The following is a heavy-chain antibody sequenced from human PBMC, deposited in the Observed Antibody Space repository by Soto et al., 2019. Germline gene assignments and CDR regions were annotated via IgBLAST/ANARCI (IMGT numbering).Heavy chain of an antibody. CDR3: ARYYYGMDV. J-gene: IGHJ6*02. CDR2: TYQSGSA. V-gene: IGHV4-30-2*06. CDR1: GGSLSSGGYS. Sequence: SETLSLTCTVSGGSLSSGGYSWTWIRQSPGKGLAWIGYTYQSGSAYYNPSLKSRVTISVDRSKNQFSLNLTSVTAADTAVYYCARYYYGMDVWGQGTTVTVSS.